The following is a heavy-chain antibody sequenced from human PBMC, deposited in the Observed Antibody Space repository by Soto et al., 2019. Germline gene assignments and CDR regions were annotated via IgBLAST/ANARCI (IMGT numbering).Heavy chain of an antibody. CDR1: GYSFTSYW. V-gene: IGHV5-51*01. Sequence: PGESLKISCKGSGYSFTSYWIGWVCQMPGKGLEWMGIIYPGDSDTRYSPSFQGQVTISADKSISTAYLQWSSLKASDTAMYYCAAVEYSSTMGAGPWGQGTLVTVSS. J-gene: IGHJ5*02. CDR3: AAVEYSSTMGAGP. D-gene: IGHD6-6*01. CDR2: IYPGDSDT.